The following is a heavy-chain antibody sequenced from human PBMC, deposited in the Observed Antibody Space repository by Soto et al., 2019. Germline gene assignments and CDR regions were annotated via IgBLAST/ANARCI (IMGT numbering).Heavy chain of an antibody. J-gene: IGHJ5*02. CDR1: GGSISSYY. CDR2: IYYSGST. V-gene: IGHV4-59*01. Sequence: SETLSLTCTVSGGSISSYYWSWIRQPPGKGLEWIGYIYYSGSTNYNPSLKSRVTISVDTSKNQFSLKLSSVTAADTAVYYCARDPRIAAALPTVWFDPWGQGTLVTVSS. D-gene: IGHD6-13*01. CDR3: ARDPRIAAALPTVWFDP.